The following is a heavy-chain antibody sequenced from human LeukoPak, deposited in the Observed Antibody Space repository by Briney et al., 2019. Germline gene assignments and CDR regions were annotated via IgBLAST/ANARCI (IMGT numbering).Heavy chain of an antibody. V-gene: IGHV3-7*01. Sequence: PGGSLRLSCAASGFTLSSYWMSWVRQAPGKGLEWVANIEQDGSEKYYVDSVKGRFTISRDNAKNSLYLQMNSLRAEDTAVYYCASTTAGFDYWGQGTLVTVSS. J-gene: IGHJ4*02. CDR1: GFTLSSYW. D-gene: IGHD6-13*01. CDR3: ASTTAGFDY. CDR2: IEQDGSEK.